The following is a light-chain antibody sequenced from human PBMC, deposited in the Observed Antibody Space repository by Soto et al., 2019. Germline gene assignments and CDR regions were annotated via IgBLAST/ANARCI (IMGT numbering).Light chain of an antibody. CDR1: QSISSW. V-gene: IGKV1-5*01. CDR2: DAS. Sequence: DIQMTQSPSTLSSSVGDKVTITCRASQSISSWLAWYQQKPGKAPKLLIYDASSLEGGVPSKFSGSGSGTEFTPTITNLQPDDFATYYCQQYSTSYWTFGPGTKVDIK. J-gene: IGKJ1*01. CDR3: QQYSTSYWT.